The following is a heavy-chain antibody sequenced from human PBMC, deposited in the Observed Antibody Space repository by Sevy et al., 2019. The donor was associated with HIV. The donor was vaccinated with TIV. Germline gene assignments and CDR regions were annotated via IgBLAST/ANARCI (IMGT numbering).Heavy chain of an antibody. Sequence: SETLSLTCAVYGESFSNYYWSWIRLSPGKGLESIGEIDHSGRSDYNPSLKSRFTRSVDTSKNQFSLKLTYVTAADTAVYYCARGPKPLRSDYGDYRGVGYYFDSWGQGTLVTVSS. V-gene: IGHV4-34*01. J-gene: IGHJ4*02. CDR1: GESFSNYY. CDR3: ARGPKPLRSDYGDYRGVGYYFDS. D-gene: IGHD4-17*01. CDR2: IDHSGRS.